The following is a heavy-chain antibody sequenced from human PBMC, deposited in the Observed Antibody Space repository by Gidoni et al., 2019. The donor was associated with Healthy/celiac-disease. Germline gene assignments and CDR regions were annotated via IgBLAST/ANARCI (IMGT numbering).Heavy chain of an antibody. V-gene: IGHV3-21*01. CDR1: GFTFSSYS. CDR2: ISSSSSYI. D-gene: IGHD6-13*01. CDR3: ARGGAAGAGVDY. Sequence: EVQLVESGGGLVKPGGSRRLSGAASGFTFSSYSMNWVRQAPGKGLEWVSSISSSSSYIYYEDSVKGRFTISRDNAKNSLYLQMNSLRAEDTAVYYCARGGAAGAGVDYWGQGTLVTVSS. J-gene: IGHJ4*02.